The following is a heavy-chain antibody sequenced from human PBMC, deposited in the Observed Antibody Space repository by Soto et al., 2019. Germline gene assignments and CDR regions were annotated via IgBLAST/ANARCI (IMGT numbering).Heavy chain of an antibody. CDR2: IIPIFGTA. CDR1: GGTFSSYA. J-gene: IGHJ6*02. V-gene: IGHV1-69*13. D-gene: IGHD5-12*01. Sequence: GASVKVSCKASGGTFSSYAISWVRQAPGQGLEWMGGIIPIFGTANYAQKFQGRVTITADESTSTAYMELSSLRSEDTAVYYCARDRGYSGYDEDYYGMDVWGQGTTVTVSS. CDR3: ARDRGYSGYDEDYYGMDV.